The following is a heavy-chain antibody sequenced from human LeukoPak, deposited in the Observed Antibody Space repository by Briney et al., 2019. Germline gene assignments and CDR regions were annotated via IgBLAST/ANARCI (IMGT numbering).Heavy chain of an antibody. D-gene: IGHD3-10*01. CDR2: IRKDGGDI. CDR1: GHSLTDYW. CDR3: ARDAFGEFSY. V-gene: IGHV3-7*01. Sequence: GGSLRLSCVGSGHSLTDYWMYWVRQAPGKGLEWVANIRKDGGDIHYVDSVKGRFTISRDNAKNSVYLQMHRLRAEDTAVYYCARDAFGEFSYWGQGILVTVSS. J-gene: IGHJ4*02.